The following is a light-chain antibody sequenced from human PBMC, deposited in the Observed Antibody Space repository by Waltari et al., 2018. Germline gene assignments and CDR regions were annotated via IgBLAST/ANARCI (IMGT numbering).Light chain of an antibody. Sequence: EIVLTQSPASLSLSPGDRATLSCRASQSVGRTLAWCQQRPGQATRLLIYDASSRATGIPDRFSGSGSGTDFILTISRLEPEDFAVYYCQKYGTRPATFGQGTKVEVK. CDR2: DAS. J-gene: IGKJ1*01. V-gene: IGKV3-20*01. CDR3: QKYGTRPAT. CDR1: QSVGRT.